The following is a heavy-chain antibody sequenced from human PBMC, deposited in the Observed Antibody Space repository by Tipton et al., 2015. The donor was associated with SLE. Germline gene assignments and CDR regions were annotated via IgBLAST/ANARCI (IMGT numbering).Heavy chain of an antibody. V-gene: IGHV4-61*09. Sequence: TLSLTCTVSGGSISSGSYYWSWIRQPAGKGLEWIGYIYTSGNTNYNPSLKSRVTISLDTSKNQFSLKLSSVTAADTAVYYCASRYSSAYFDYWGQGTLVTVSS. CDR2: IYTSGNT. D-gene: IGHD3-22*01. CDR1: GGSISSGSYY. J-gene: IGHJ4*02. CDR3: ASRYSSAYFDY.